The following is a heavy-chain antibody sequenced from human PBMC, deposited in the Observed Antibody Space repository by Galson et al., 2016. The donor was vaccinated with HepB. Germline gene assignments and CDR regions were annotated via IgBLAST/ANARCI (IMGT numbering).Heavy chain of an antibody. V-gene: IGHV3-23*01. Sequence: SLRLSCAASGFTFSAYAMAWARQAPGKGLEWVSGIGDSGANTYYADSVRGRFSISRDDSKSTLYLQMTNLRVEDTALYYCVADHGGLDCFDFWGRGTMVTVSS. CDR1: GFTFSAYA. CDR2: IGDSGANT. CDR3: VADHGGLDCFDF. J-gene: IGHJ3*01. D-gene: IGHD4-23*01.